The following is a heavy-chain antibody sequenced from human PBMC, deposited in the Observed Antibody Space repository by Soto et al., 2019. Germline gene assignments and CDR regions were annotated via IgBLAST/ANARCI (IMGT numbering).Heavy chain of an antibody. D-gene: IGHD5-12*01. Sequence: GGSLRLSCAASGFTFSSYEMNWVRQAPGKGLEWVSYISSSGSTIYYADSVKGRFTISRDNAKNSLYLQMNSLRAEDTAVYYCASIIQRYSGYDDAFDIWGQGTMVTVSS. J-gene: IGHJ3*02. CDR2: ISSSGSTI. V-gene: IGHV3-48*03. CDR1: GFTFSSYE. CDR3: ASIIQRYSGYDDAFDI.